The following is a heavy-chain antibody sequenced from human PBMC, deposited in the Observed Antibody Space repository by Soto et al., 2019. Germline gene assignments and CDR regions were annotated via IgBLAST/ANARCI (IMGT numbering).Heavy chain of an antibody. D-gene: IGHD6-25*01. CDR3: ARRDGAGSGIAFDY. CDR2: ISYDGSNK. V-gene: IGHV3-30*03. J-gene: IGHJ4*02. Sequence: GGSLRLSCAASGFTFSSYGMHWVRQAPGKGLEWVAVISYDGSNKYYADSVKGRFTISRDNSKNTLFLQMNSLRAEDTAVYSCARRDGAGSGIAFDYWGQGTLVTVSS. CDR1: GFTFSSYG.